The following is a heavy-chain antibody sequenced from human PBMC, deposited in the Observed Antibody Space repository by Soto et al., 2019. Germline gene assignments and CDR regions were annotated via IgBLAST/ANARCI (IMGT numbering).Heavy chain of an antibody. CDR3: ARDPLIGTTDYGLDV. CDR2: INNDGSNT. D-gene: IGHD1-7*01. V-gene: IGHV3-74*01. J-gene: IGHJ6*02. CDR1: GFTFSTYW. Sequence: EVQLVESGGGLVQPGGSLRLSCAASGFTFSTYWMHWVRQPQGKGLVWVSRINNDGSNTAYADSVKGRFTISRDNAQSTLYLQMNSLRAEDTAVYYCARDPLIGTTDYGLDVWGQGTTVSVSS.